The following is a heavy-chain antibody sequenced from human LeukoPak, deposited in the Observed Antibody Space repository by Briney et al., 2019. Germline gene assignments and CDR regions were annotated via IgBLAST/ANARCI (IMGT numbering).Heavy chain of an antibody. D-gene: IGHD6-19*01. CDR3: ARVLPYSSGWGVDY. V-gene: IGHV4-59*01. CDR1: GGTIRSYY. J-gene: IGHJ4*02. CDR2: IYYSGST. Sequence: SETLSLTCTVSGGTIRSYYWSCIRQPPGKGLECIWYIYYSGSTNYNPSLKSRVTISVDTSKNQFSLNLSSVTAADTAVYYCARVLPYSSGWGVDYWGQGTLVTVSS.